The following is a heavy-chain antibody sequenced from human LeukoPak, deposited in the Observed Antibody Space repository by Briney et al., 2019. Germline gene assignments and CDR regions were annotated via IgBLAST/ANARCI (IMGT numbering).Heavy chain of an antibody. J-gene: IGHJ5*02. CDR2: IYHTGAT. D-gene: IGHD3-9*01. V-gene: IGHV4-38-2*02. Sequence: SETLSLTCAVSGYSISSGYFWVWIRQPPGKGLEWIGSIYHTGATYYNPSLRSPVTISVDASKNEFSLELNSVTAADTAVYYCARDLGLTISDNWFDPWGQGTLVTVSS. CDR3: ARDLGLTISDNWFDP. CDR1: GYSISSGYF.